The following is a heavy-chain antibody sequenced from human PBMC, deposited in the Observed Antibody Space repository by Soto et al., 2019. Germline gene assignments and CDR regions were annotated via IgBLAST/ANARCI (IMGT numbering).Heavy chain of an antibody. CDR1: GGSISSSIYY. CDR3: ARSKMRGSSSSGTYYYYMDV. V-gene: IGHV4-39*01. CDR2: IYYSGST. D-gene: IGHD6-6*01. Sequence: SETLSLTCTVSGGSISSSIYYWGWIRQPPGKGLEWIGSIYYSGSTYYNPSLKSRVTISVDTSKNQFSLKLSSVTAADTAVYYCARSKMRGSSSSGTYYYYMDVWGKGTTVTVSS. J-gene: IGHJ6*03.